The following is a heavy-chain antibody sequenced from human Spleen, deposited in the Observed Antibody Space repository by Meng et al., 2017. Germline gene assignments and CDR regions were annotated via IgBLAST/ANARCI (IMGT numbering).Heavy chain of an antibody. V-gene: IGHV4-31*03. D-gene: IGHD3-22*01. J-gene: IGHJ3*02. CDR1: GASISSGGYY. CDR2: IYDSGST. Sequence: RPADSGPVVVNPSQPLPLTCSVSGASISSGGYYWSWIRQHPGKGLEWIASIYDSGSTFYNPSLTSRVTISVDRSKKYFSLRLNSVTAADTAVYYCARGSNYYDSSGYYRKAFDIWGQGTMVTVSS. CDR3: ARGSNYYDSSGYYRKAFDI.